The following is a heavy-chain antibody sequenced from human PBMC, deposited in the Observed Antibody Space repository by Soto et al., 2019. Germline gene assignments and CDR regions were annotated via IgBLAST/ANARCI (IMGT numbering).Heavy chain of an antibody. Sequence: GGSLRLSCAASGFTFSSYGMHWVRQAPGKGLEWVAVIWYDGSNKYYADSVKGRFTISRDNSKNTLYLQMNSLRAEDTAVYYCARDKTYDSSGYYPDYWGQGTLVTVSS. D-gene: IGHD3-22*01. CDR3: ARDKTYDSSGYYPDY. CDR2: IWYDGSNK. CDR1: GFTFSSYG. J-gene: IGHJ4*02. V-gene: IGHV3-33*01.